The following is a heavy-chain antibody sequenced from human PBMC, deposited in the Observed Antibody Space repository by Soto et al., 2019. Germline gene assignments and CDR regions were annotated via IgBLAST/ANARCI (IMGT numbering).Heavy chain of an antibody. V-gene: IGHV1-69*02. CDR1: GGTFSSYT. D-gene: IGHD3-16*01. CDR3: ASGRGGTDSGMDV. CDR2: IIPILGIA. Sequence: QVQLVQSGAEVKKPGSSVKVSCKASGGTFSSYTISWVRQAPGQGLEWMGRIIPILGIANYAQKFQGRVTITADKSTSTAYMELSSLRSEATAVYYWASGRGGTDSGMDVWGQGTTVTVSS. J-gene: IGHJ6*02.